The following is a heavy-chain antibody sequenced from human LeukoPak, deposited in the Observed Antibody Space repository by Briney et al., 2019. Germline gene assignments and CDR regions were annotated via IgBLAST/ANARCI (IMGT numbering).Heavy chain of an antibody. CDR2: IYYSGSS. D-gene: IGHD4-17*01. V-gene: IGHV4-31*03. Sequence: PSQTLSLTCTVSGGSINNGGYYWSWIRQHPGKGLEWIGYIYYSGSSYYNPSLRSRVTISVDTSKNHFSLKLSSVTAADTAVYYCAKVQDYGDLDYWGQGTLVTVSS. J-gene: IGHJ4*02. CDR1: GGSINNGGYY. CDR3: AKVQDYGDLDY.